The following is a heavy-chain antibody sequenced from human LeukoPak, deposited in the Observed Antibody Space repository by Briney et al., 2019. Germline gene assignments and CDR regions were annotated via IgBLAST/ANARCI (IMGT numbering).Heavy chain of an antibody. CDR1: GYTFTDYY. D-gene: IGHD3-9*01. Sequence: ASVKVSCKASGYTFTDYYLHWVRQAPGQGLEWMGWINPNSGGTNYAQKFQGRVTMTRDTSISTAYMELSRLRSDDTAVYYCAREAPPYYDILTGYYNVRYLDYWGQGTLVTVSS. J-gene: IGHJ4*02. CDR3: AREAPPYYDILTGYYNVRYLDY. V-gene: IGHV1-2*02. CDR2: INPNSGGT.